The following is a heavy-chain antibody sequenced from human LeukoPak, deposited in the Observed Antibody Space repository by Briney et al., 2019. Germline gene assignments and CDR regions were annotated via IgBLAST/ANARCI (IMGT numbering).Heavy chain of an antibody. Sequence: SETLSLTCTVSGVSISSGGYYWSWIRQHPGRGLEWIGYIYYSGSTYYNPSLKSRVTISVDTSKNQFSLKLSSVTAADTAVYYCARVDDSSSLRNWFDPWGQGTLVTVSS. CDR2: IYYSGST. D-gene: IGHD6-13*01. CDR3: ARVDDSSSLRNWFDP. CDR1: GVSISSGGYY. V-gene: IGHV4-31*03. J-gene: IGHJ5*02.